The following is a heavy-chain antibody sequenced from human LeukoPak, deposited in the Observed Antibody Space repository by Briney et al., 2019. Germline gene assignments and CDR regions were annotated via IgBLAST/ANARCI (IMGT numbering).Heavy chain of an antibody. V-gene: IGHV3-74*01. Sequence: GGSLRLSCAASGFTFSNSWMHWVRQVPGKGLVYVSSIIGDGSLIHYADSVKGRFTVSRDNAKNTLYLQMNSLRAEDTAVYYCAKDGIAVAGTALHFDYWGQGTLVTVSS. J-gene: IGHJ4*02. D-gene: IGHD6-19*01. CDR3: AKDGIAVAGTALHFDY. CDR1: GFTFSNSW. CDR2: IIGDGSLI.